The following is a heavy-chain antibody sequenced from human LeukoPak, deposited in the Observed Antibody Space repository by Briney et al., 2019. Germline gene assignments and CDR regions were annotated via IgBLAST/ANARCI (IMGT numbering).Heavy chain of an antibody. CDR2: ISGSDSST. CDR1: GFTFNNYA. V-gene: IGHV3-23*01. CDR3: AKSGYNRFDY. Sequence: GGSLRLSCAASGFTFNNYAMSWVRQAPGKGLEWVSTISGSDSSTHYADSVKGRFTISRDNSKNTLYLQMNSLRADDTAVYYCAKSGYNRFDYWGQGTLVTVSS. J-gene: IGHJ4*02. D-gene: IGHD5-24*01.